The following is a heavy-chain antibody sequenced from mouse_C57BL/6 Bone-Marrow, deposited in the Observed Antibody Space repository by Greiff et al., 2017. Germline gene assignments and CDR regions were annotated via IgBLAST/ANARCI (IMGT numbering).Heavy chain of an antibody. J-gene: IGHJ3*01. CDR2: ISNLAYSI. D-gene: IGHD1-1*01. CDR1: GFTFSDYG. V-gene: IGHV5-15*01. Sequence: EVHLVESGGGLVQPGGSLKLSCAASGFTFSDYGMAWVRQAPQKGPEWVAFISNLAYSIYYADTVTGRLTISRETAKNTRYLEMSRLRSEDTAMDDCARHGLRYSFAYWGQGTLVTVSA. CDR3: ARHGLRYSFAY.